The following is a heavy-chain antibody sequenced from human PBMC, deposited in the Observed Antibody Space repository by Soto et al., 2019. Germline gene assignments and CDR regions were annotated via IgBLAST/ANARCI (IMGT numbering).Heavy chain of an antibody. V-gene: IGHV1-46*01. CDR3: ARAGENYGSGTFSPPLRYYFNS. Sequence: QVQLVQSGTEVKKPGASVNVSCKASGYTFTTHYMHWVRQAPGQGLEWMGIINPSGGRTTYALKFQGRGNMTSDTSTNTVYVELTSLRSEVTAIYFCARAGENYGSGTFSPPLRYYFNSWGQGTLVTVSS. CDR2: INPSGGRT. D-gene: IGHD3-10*01. J-gene: IGHJ4*02. CDR1: GYTFTTHY.